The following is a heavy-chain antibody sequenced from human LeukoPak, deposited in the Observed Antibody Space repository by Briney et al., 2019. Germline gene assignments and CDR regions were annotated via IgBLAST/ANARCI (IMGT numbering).Heavy chain of an antibody. CDR2: ISGSGGST. J-gene: IGHJ4*02. V-gene: IGHV3-23*01. D-gene: IGHD5-24*01. CDR1: GFTFSSYA. CDR3: AGGRDRSSLYFDS. Sequence: GGSRRLSCAASGFTFSSYAMSWVRQAPGKGLEWVSAISGSGGSTYYADSVKGRFTISRDNSKNMLYLQMNSLRAEDTAVYYCAGGRDRSSLYFDSWGQGTLVTVSS.